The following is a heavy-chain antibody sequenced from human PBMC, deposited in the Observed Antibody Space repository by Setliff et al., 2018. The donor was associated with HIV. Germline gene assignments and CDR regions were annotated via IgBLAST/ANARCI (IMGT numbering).Heavy chain of an antibody. CDR2: IYTSRGT. V-gene: IGHV4-4*09. CDR1: GGSISGYH. Sequence: ETLSLPCTVSGGSISGYHWNWLRQTPGKGLEWIGYIYTSRGTNYNHSLRTRVIISVDTSNQFSLKLSSVTSADAAVYYCARSPSYRSSWEYYFDYWGQGILVTVSS. D-gene: IGHD6-13*01. CDR3: ARSPSYRSSWEYYFDY. J-gene: IGHJ4*02.